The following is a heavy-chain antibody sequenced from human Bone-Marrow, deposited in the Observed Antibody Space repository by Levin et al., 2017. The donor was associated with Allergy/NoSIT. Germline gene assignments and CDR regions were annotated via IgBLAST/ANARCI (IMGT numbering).Heavy chain of an antibody. CDR3: ARAGGSGSLPYYFFMDV. CDR1: GFTFGSHK. V-gene: IGHV3-21*01. J-gene: IGHJ6*03. Sequence: GESLKISCAASGFTFGSHKMNWVRQAPGKGLEWVSSISTSSSYIDYADSVKGRFTISRDNAKNSVYLQMNSLRAEDTAVYYCARAGGSGSLPYYFFMDVWGKGTTVTVSS. D-gene: IGHD6-19*01. CDR2: ISTSSSYI.